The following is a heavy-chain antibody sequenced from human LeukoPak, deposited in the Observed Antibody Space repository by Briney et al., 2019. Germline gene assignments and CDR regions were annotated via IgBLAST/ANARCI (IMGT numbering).Heavy chain of an antibody. CDR1: GFTFSSYA. Sequence: GGSLRLSCAASGFTFSSYAMHWVRQAPGKGLEWVAVISYDGSNKYYADSVKGRFTISRDNSKNTLYLQMNSLRAEDTAVYYCARAMAVAGTAFNYWGQGTLVTVSS. V-gene: IGHV3-30-3*01. CDR3: ARAMAVAGTAFNY. CDR2: ISYDGSNK. D-gene: IGHD6-19*01. J-gene: IGHJ4*02.